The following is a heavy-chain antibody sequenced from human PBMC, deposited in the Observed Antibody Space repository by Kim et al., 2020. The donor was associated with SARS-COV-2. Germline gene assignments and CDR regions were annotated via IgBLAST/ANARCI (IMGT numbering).Heavy chain of an antibody. Sequence: SETLSLTCTVSGGSVSSGSYYWSWIRQPPGKGLEWIGYIYYSGSTNYNPSLKSRVTISVDTSKNQFSLKLSSVTAADTAVYYCARGGGDYAVHYWGQGTLVTVSS. D-gene: IGHD4-17*01. CDR2: IYYSGST. CDR1: GGSVSSGSYY. CDR3: ARGGGDYAVHY. J-gene: IGHJ4*02. V-gene: IGHV4-61*01.